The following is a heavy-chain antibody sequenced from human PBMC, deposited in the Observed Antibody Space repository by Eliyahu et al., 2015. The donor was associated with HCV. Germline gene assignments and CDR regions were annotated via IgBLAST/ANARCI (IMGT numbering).Heavy chain of an antibody. Sequence: QVQLVESGGGVVQPGRSLRLSCAASGFXFSSYAMHWVRQAPGKGLEWVAVISYDGSNKYYADSVKGRFTISRDNSKNTLYLQMNSLRAEDTAVYYCARDPDYYDTPKYAFDIWGQGTMVTVSS. V-gene: IGHV3-30-3*01. D-gene: IGHD3-22*01. CDR3: ARDPDYYDTPKYAFDI. CDR2: ISYDGSNK. J-gene: IGHJ3*02. CDR1: GFXFSSYA.